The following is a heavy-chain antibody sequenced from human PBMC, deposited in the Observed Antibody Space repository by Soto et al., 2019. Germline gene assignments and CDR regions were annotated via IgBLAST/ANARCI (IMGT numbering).Heavy chain of an antibody. J-gene: IGHJ1*01. V-gene: IGHV1-69*01. CDR1: GGTFNTYA. CDR3: AKEAGYH. D-gene: IGHD1-1*01. Sequence: QMQLVQSGAEVKERGSSVKISCKTSGGTFNTYALTWVRQAPGQGLEWIGGIIPIFGRKNVAQRVQGRVTRNPGASLTTAYMEMTTLRSDDPAVYYCAKEAGYHWGQGALVTGSS. CDR2: IIPIFGRK.